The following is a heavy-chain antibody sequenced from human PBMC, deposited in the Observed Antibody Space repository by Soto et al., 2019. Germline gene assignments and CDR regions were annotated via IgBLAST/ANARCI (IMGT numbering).Heavy chain of an antibody. CDR3: AREPYCGGDWLSYFDY. J-gene: IGHJ4*02. V-gene: IGHV1-69*01. CDR1: GGTSSSYA. Sequence: QVQLVQSGAEVKKPGSSVKVSCKASGGTSSSYAISWVRQAPGQGLEWMGGIIPIFGTANYAQKFQGRVTITADESTSTAYMELSSLRSEDTAVYYCAREPYCGGDWLSYFDYWGQGTLVTVSS. D-gene: IGHD2-21*02. CDR2: IIPIFGTA.